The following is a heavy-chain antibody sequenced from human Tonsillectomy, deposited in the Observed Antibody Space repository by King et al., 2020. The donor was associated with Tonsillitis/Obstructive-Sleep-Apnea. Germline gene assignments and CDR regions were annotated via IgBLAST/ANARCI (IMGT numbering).Heavy chain of an antibody. V-gene: IGHV4-34*01. CDR1: GGSFSGYY. Sequence: VQLQQWGAGLLKPSETLSLTCDIYGGSFSGYYWSWIRQPPGKGLEWIGEINHSGITNYNTSLKSRVTVSLDTSKNQFSLKLNSVTAADTAVYYCARGRSKCYYDNSGSNAFDYWGQGTLVTVSS. CDR3: ARGRSKCYYDNSGSNAFDY. J-gene: IGHJ4*02. CDR2: INHSGIT. D-gene: IGHD3-22*01.